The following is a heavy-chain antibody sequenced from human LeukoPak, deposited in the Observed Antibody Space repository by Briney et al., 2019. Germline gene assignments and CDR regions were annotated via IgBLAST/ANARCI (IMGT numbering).Heavy chain of an antibody. J-gene: IGHJ4*02. CDR1: GYSISSGYY. D-gene: IGHD3-3*01. V-gene: IGHV4-38-2*01. CDR3: AGTDFWSGYSALIFDY. CDR2: IYHSGST. Sequence: SETLSLTCAVSGYSISSGYYWGWIRQPPGKGLEWIGSIYHSGSTYYNPSLKSRVTISVDTSKNQFSLKLSSVTAADTAVYYCAGTDFWSGYSALIFDYWGQGTLVTVSS.